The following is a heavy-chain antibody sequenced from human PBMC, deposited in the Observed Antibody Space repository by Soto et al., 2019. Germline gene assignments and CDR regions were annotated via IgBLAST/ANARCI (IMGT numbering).Heavy chain of an antibody. CDR2: ISSSGSTI. D-gene: IGHD3-3*01. J-gene: IGHJ6*02. CDR3: ARVDFWSGYDYYYYGMDV. Sequence: EVQLVESGGGLVQPGGSLRLSCAASGFTFSSYEMNWVRQAPGKGLEWVSYISSSGSTIYYADSVKGRFTISRDNAKNSLYLQMNSLRAEDTAVYYCARVDFWSGYDYYYYGMDVWGQGTTVTVS. V-gene: IGHV3-48*03. CDR1: GFTFSSYE.